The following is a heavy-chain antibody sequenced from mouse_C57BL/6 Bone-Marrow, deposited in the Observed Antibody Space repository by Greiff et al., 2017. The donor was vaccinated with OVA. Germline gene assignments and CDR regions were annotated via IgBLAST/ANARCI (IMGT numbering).Heavy chain of an antibody. V-gene: IGHV1-54*01. J-gene: IGHJ2*01. Sequence: QVQLQQSGAELVRPGTSVKVSCKASGYAFTNYLIEWVKQRPGQGLEWIGVINPGSGGTNYNEKFKGKATLTADKSSSTAYMQLSSLTSEDSAVYFCARRRTTVVGPYYFDYWGQGTTLTVSS. CDR3: ARRRTTVVGPYYFDY. CDR1: GYAFTNYL. D-gene: IGHD1-1*01. CDR2: INPGSGGT.